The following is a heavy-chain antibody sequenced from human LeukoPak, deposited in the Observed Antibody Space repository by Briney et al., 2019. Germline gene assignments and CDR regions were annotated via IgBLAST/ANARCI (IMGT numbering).Heavy chain of an antibody. CDR2: ISSSSNYV. Sequence: GGSLRLSCAASGFTFSSYSMNWVCQAPGKGLEWVSSISSSSNYVFYADSVKGRITISRDNAKNSLYLQINSLRAEDTAVYYCARDPRGAAGTYGMDVWGQGTTVTVSS. CDR3: ARDPRGAAGTYGMDV. V-gene: IGHV3-21*01. D-gene: IGHD6-13*01. J-gene: IGHJ6*02. CDR1: GFTFSSYS.